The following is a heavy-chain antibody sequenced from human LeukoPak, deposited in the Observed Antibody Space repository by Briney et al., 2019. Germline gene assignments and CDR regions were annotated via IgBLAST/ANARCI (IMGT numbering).Heavy chain of an antibody. V-gene: IGHV4-34*01. D-gene: IGHD3-9*01. CDR3: ARPPTDYDLLAYFHY. J-gene: IGHJ4*02. CDR2: INHSGST. Sequence: SETLSLTCAVSGGSFSGYYWSWIRQPPGKGLEWIGEINHSGSTNYNPSLKSRVTISVHTSKNQFSLKLSSVTPADTAVYYCARPPTDYDLLAYFHYWGQGTLVTVSS. CDR1: GGSFSGYY.